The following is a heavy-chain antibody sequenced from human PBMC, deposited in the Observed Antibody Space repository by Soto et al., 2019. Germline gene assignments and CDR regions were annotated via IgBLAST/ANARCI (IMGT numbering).Heavy chain of an antibody. Sequence: SETLSLTYTVSGGSISSGGYYWSWIRQHPGKGLEWIGYIYYSGSTYYNPSLKSRVTISVDTSKNQFSLKLSSVTAADTAVYYCARARFYDSSGYYHFDYWGQGTLVTVSS. CDR2: IYYSGST. CDR3: ARARFYDSSGYYHFDY. V-gene: IGHV4-31*03. D-gene: IGHD3-22*01. CDR1: GGSISSGGYY. J-gene: IGHJ4*02.